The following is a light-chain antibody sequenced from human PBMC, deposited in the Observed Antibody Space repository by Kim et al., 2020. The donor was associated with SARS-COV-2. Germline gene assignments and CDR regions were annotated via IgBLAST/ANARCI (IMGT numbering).Light chain of an antibody. CDR3: STWDDSLSGPE. CDR1: SSNIGSNY. CDR2: NNN. J-gene: IGLJ2*01. Sequence: GHRVNISCSGGSSNIGSNYVYWYQQLPGTAPKLLIYNNNQRPSGVPDRFSGSKSGTSASLAISGLRSEDEADYYCSTWDDSLSGPEFGGGTQLTVL. V-gene: IGLV1-47*02.